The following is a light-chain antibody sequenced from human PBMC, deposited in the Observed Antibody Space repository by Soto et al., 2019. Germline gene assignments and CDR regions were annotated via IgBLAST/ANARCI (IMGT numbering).Light chain of an antibody. Sequence: DIVMTQSPLSLPVTPGEPASISCRSSQSLLHSNGYSYFDWYLQKPGQSPQLLIYLGSNRAPGVPDRFSGSGSGTDFTLKISRVEAEDVGVYYCMQALQTPLTFGQGTRLEIK. CDR3: MQALQTPLT. CDR2: LGS. J-gene: IGKJ5*01. V-gene: IGKV2-28*01. CDR1: QSLLHSNGYSY.